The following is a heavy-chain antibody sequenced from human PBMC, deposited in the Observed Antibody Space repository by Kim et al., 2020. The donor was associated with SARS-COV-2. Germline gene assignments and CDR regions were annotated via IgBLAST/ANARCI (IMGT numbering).Heavy chain of an antibody. J-gene: IGHJ6*02. V-gene: IGHV3-23*01. CDR3: VKDGGFGELTPHYYYGMDV. CDR1: GFIFSDYA. D-gene: IGHD3-10*01. Sequence: GGSLRLSCASSGFIFSDYAMNWVRQAPGKGLEWVSTIGGSGGPTFYADSVKGRFTISRDNSKNTLYLQMSSLRVDDTAVYHCVKDGGFGELTPHYYYGMDVWGHGTAVTVSS. CDR2: IGGSGGPT.